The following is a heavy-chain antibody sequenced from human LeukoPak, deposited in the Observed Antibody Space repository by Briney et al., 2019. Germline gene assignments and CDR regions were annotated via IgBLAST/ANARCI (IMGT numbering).Heavy chain of an antibody. J-gene: IGHJ6*04. D-gene: IGHD2-2*01. Sequence: ASVKVSCKALGYTFTNYYMHWVRQAPGQGLEWMGIINPSGGSTSYAQKFQGRVTMTRDTSTSTVYTELSSLRSEATAVYYCARRGGGYCPSTRCCCMAAWGKGTTVTVST. V-gene: IGHV1-46*01. CDR2: INPSGGST. CDR3: ARRGGGYCPSTRCCCMAA. CDR1: GYTFTNYY.